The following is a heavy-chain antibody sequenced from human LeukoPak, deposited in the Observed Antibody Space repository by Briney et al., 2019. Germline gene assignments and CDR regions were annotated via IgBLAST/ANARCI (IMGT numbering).Heavy chain of an antibody. J-gene: IGHJ4*02. CDR1: GGSFSGYY. V-gene: IGHV4-34*01. Sequence: SETLSLTCAVYGGSFSGYYWSWIRQPPGKGLEWIGEINHSGSTNYNPSLKSRVTISVDTSKNQFSLKLSSVTAADTAVYYCARGKGRIAARPGFYDYWGQGTLVTVSS. CDR2: INHSGST. CDR3: ARGKGRIAARPGFYDY. D-gene: IGHD6-6*01.